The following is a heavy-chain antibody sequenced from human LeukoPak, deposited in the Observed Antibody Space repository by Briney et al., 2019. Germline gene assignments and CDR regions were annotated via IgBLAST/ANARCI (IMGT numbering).Heavy chain of an antibody. CDR1: GYSFADYY. Sequence: GASVKVSCKASGYSFADYYMHWVRQAPGQGLEWMGWIKPNSGGTRSAQKFQGRVTMTEDTSTDTAYMELSSLRSEDTAVYYCATGARSGVVIIPYYFDYWGQGTLVTVSS. D-gene: IGHD3-3*01. CDR3: ATGARSGVVIIPYYFDY. V-gene: IGHV1-2*02. J-gene: IGHJ4*02. CDR2: IKPNSGGT.